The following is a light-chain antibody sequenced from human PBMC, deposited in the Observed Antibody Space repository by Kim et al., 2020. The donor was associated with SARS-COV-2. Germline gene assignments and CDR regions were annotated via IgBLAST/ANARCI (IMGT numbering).Light chain of an antibody. J-gene: IGKJ1*01. V-gene: IGKV1-27*01. CDR3: QKYNGAPWT. Sequence: ATVGDRVTITCRASQGISSNVAWYQQKPGDVPKLLIYDASALLSGVPSRFSGSGSGTDFTLTISSLQPEDVATYYCQKYNGAPWTFGQGTKVDIK. CDR2: DAS. CDR1: QGISSN.